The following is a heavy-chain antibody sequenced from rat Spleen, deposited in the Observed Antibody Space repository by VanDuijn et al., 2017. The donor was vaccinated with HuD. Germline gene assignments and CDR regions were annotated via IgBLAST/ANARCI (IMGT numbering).Heavy chain of an antibody. CDR1: GFTFSDYY. CDR3: AVSGYGY. V-gene: IGHV5-22*01. Sequence: EVQLVESGGGLVQPGKSLKLSCAASGFTFSDYYMAWVRQAPKKGLEWVASISYEGSSTYYGDSVKGRFTVSRDNAKSTLYLQMDSLRSEDTATYYCAVSGYGYWGRGVMVTVSS. CDR2: ISYEGSST. D-gene: IGHD4-3*01. J-gene: IGHJ2*01.